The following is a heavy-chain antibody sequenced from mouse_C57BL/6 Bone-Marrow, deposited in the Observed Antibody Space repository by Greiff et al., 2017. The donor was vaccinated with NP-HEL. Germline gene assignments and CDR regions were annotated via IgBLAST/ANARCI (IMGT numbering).Heavy chain of an antibody. CDR3: ARSDSPWFAY. V-gene: IGHV1-18*01. CDR1: GYTFTDYN. CDR2: INPNTGGT. Sequence: VQLQQSGPELVKPGASVKIPCKASGYTFTDYNMDWVKQSHGKSLEWIGDINPNTGGTIYNQKFKGKATLTVDKSSSTAYMELRSLTSEDTAVYYCARSDSPWFAYWGQGTLVTVSA. D-gene: IGHD6-1*01. J-gene: IGHJ3*01.